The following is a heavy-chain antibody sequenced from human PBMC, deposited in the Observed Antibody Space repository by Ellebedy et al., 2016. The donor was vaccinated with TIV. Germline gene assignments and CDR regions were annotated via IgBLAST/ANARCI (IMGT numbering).Heavy chain of an antibody. CDR2: IFYSGST. Sequence: MPSETLSLTCTVSGGSISSGAFYWTWIRQQPGKGLEWIGNIFYSGSTYYKSSLKSRITISLDRSKNQFSLSLSYVTAADTAVYFCARDEGGSGSLSYWGQGTLVTVSS. D-gene: IGHD3-10*01. CDR1: GGSISSGAFY. CDR3: ARDEGGSGSLSY. J-gene: IGHJ4*02. V-gene: IGHV4-31*03.